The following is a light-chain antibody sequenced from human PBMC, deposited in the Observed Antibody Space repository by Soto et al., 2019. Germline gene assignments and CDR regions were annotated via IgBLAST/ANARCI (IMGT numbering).Light chain of an antibody. J-gene: IGLJ1*01. CDR3: SLYTSENTYV. Sequence: LTQPPSVSGSPGQSVTISCTGTSTDFVSYNRVSWYQQPPDTAPKLMIYEASNRPSGVPDRFSGSKSGNTASLTISWLQAADEADYYCSLYTSENTYVFGTGTKVTVL. V-gene: IGLV2-18*01. CDR2: EAS. CDR1: STDFVSYNR.